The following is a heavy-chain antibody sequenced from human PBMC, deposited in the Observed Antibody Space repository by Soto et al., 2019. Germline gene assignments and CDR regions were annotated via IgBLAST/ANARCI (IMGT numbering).Heavy chain of an antibody. V-gene: IGHV4-4*07. J-gene: IGHJ4*02. Sequence: SETLSLTCFVTGDSIRDYYWSWIRQPVGKGLQWVGRIYSTGNSNENPSLKSRVSLSVDTSKNQFSLRLRSVTAADTAVYYCAREGLGFDFWGQGALVTVSS. D-gene: IGHD3-16*01. CDR1: GDSIRDYY. CDR2: IYSTGNS. CDR3: AREGLGFDF.